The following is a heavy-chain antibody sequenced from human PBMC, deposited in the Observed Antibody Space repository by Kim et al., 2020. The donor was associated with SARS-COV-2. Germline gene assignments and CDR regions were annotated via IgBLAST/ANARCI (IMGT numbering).Heavy chain of an antibody. V-gene: IGHV1-58*01. J-gene: IGHJ4*02. D-gene: IGHD4-17*01. CDR3: AAIGGVETTVTTYLDY. CDR1: GFTFTSSA. CDR2: IVVGSGNT. Sequence: SVKVSCKASGFTFTSSAVQWVRQARGQRLEWIGWIVVGSGNTNYAQKFQERVTITRDMSTSTAYMELSSLRSEDTAVYYCAAIGGVETTVTTYLDYWGQGTLVTVSS.